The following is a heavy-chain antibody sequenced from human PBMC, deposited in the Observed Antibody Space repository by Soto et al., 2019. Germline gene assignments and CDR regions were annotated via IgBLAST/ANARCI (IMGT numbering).Heavy chain of an antibody. Sequence: SETLSLTCTVSGGSISSYYWSWIRQPPGKGLEWIGYIYYSGSTNYNPSLKSRVTISVDTSKNQFSLKLSSVTAADTAVYYCAREGVRGSGSWSGYYWDYWGQGTLVTVSS. V-gene: IGHV4-59*01. J-gene: IGHJ4*02. D-gene: IGHD3-3*01. CDR3: AREGVRGSGSWSGYYWDY. CDR1: GGSISSYY. CDR2: IYYSGST.